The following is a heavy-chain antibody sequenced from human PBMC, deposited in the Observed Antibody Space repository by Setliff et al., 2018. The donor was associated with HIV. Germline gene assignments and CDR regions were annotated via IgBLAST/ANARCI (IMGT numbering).Heavy chain of an antibody. CDR2: MSAYSGDT. CDR1: GYTFTAYG. J-gene: IGHJ3*02. D-gene: IGHD3-22*01. CDR3: VRGYYYDKTGYGTFDI. V-gene: IGHV1-18*04. Sequence: ASVKVSCKASGYTFTAYGITWVRQAPGQGLEWMGWMSAYSGDTKYAQKIQGRVNMTRDTSTDTAYVGLRSLRFDDTALYYCVRGYYYDKTGYGTFDIWGQGTVVTVSS.